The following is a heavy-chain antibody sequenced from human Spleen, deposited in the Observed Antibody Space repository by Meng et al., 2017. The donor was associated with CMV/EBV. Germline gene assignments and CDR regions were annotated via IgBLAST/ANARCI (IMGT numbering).Heavy chain of an antibody. J-gene: IGHJ4*02. CDR2: MNPNSGNT. V-gene: IGHV1-8*01. D-gene: IGHD2-2*01. Sequence: ASVKVSCKASGYTFTSYDINWVRQATGQGLEWMGWMNPNSGNTGYAQKFQGRVTMTRNTSISTAHMELSSLRSEDTAVYYCARPQRACSSTSCEYYFEYWGQGTLVTVSS. CDR1: GYTFTSYD. CDR3: ARPQRACSSTSCEYYFEY.